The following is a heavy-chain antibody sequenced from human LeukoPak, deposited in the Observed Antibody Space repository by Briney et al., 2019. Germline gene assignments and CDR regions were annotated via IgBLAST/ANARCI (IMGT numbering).Heavy chain of an antibody. Sequence: SGGSLRLSCAASGFTFSSYAMSWVRQAPGKGLEWVSAISGGGGSTYYADSVKGRFTISRDNAKNSLYLQMNSLRDEDTAVYYCARDQNPNNWNDVGQFDYWGQGTLVTVSS. V-gene: IGHV3-23*01. J-gene: IGHJ4*02. CDR3: ARDQNPNNWNDVGQFDY. CDR2: ISGGGGST. D-gene: IGHD1-20*01. CDR1: GFTFSSYA.